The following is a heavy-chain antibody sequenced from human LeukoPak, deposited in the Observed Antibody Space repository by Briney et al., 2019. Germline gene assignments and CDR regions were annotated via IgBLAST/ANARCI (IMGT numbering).Heavy chain of an antibody. CDR1: GGSISSGDYY. Sequence: PSQTLSLTCTVSGGSISSGDYYWSWIRQPPGKGLEWIGYIYYSGSTYYNPSLKSRVTISVDTSKNQFSLKLSSVTAADTAVYYWAREIPNPYNWFDPWGQGTLVTVSS. CDR2: IYYSGST. V-gene: IGHV4-30-4*01. J-gene: IGHJ5*02. CDR3: AREIPNPYNWFDP.